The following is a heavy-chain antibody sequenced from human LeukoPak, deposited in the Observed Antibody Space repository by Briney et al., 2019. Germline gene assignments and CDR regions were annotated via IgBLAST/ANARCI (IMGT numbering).Heavy chain of an antibody. V-gene: IGHV4-4*07. CDR1: GGSISSYY. J-gene: IGHJ6*03. CDR2: IYTSGST. D-gene: IGHD6-13*01. Sequence: SETLSLTCTVSGGSISSYYWSWIRQPAGKGLEWIGRIYTSGSTNYNPSLKSRVTISVDTSKNQFSLKLSSVTAADTAVYYCARAVTYSSSWRYYYMDVWGKGTTVTVSS. CDR3: ARAVTYSSSWRYYYMDV.